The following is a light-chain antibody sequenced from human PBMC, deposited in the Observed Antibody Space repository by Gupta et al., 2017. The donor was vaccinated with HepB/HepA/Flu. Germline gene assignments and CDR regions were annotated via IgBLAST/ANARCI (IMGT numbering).Light chain of an antibody. V-gene: IGLV1-44*01. CDR1: SSNVGSNN. Sequence: HSVLTQSTSISGTPGQRATISCSGSSSNVGSNNVNWYQQLPGTAPKLLIYYNDERPSGVPDRISGSKSGTSASLAISGLQSEDEADYYCAAWDTSLNAVVFGGGTKLT. CDR3: AAWDTSLNAVV. CDR2: YND. J-gene: IGLJ2*01.